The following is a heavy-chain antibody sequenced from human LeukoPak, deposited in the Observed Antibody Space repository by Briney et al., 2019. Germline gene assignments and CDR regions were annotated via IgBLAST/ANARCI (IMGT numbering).Heavy chain of an antibody. J-gene: IGHJ4*02. CDR1: GFTVSSNY. D-gene: IGHD3-10*01. Sequence: GGSLRLSCAASGFTVSSNYMSWVRQAPGKGLEWVSVIYSGGSTYYADSVKGRFTISRDNSKNTLYLQMNSLRAEDTAVYYCARGRTYYYGSGSYEGDYWGQGTLVTVSS. CDR3: ARGRTYYYGSGSYEGDY. V-gene: IGHV3-53*01. CDR2: IYSGGST.